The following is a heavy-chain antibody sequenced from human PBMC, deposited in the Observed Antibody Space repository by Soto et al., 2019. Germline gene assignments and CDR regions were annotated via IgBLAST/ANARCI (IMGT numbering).Heavy chain of an antibody. CDR1: RDTFTSYY. CDR3: ARSSGGNFGIIIEGTNWFAP. J-gene: IGHJ5*02. CDR2: INPHGGST. D-gene: IGHD1-26*01. Sequence: ASVKVSCKAPRDTFTSYYITWVRQAPGQGLEWMGVINPHGGSTAYAQKFKDRVTLTRDTSASTVYMEVSSLTSEDTAMYYCARSSGGNFGIIIEGTNWFAPWGQGTLVTVSS. V-gene: IGHV1-46*01.